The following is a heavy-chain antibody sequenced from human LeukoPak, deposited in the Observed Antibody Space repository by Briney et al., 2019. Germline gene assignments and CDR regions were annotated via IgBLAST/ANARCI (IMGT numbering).Heavy chain of an antibody. D-gene: IGHD6-19*01. CDR3: ARDRVGSGWPRPYYFEF. V-gene: IGHV1-2*02. Sequence: ASVKVSCRPSGYTFTGYYMHWVRQAPGQGLEWMGWINPNIGATMYAQKFQGRVSMTRDTSVSTGYMELTSLRSDDTAVYYCARDRVGSGWPRPYYFEFWGQGTLLIVSS. CDR1: GYTFTGYY. CDR2: INPNIGAT. J-gene: IGHJ4*02.